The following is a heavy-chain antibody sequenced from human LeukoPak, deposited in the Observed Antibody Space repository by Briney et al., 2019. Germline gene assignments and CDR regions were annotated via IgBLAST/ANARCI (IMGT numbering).Heavy chain of an antibody. D-gene: IGHD6-19*01. CDR1: GFTFSSYA. V-gene: IGHV3-23*01. J-gene: IGHJ4*02. Sequence: GSLRLSCAASGFTFSSYAMSWVRQAPGKGLEWVSAISGSGGSTYYADSVKGRFTISRDNSKNTLYLQMNSLRAEDTAVYYCAKDQAQYVAVAGTYDYWGQGTLVTVSS. CDR3: AKDQAQYVAVAGTYDY. CDR2: ISGSGGST.